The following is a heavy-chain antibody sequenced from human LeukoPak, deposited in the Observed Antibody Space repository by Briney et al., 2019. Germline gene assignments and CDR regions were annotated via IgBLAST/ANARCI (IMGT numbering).Heavy chain of an antibody. CDR2: INHSGST. D-gene: IGHD5-12*01. CDR1: GGSISSYY. V-gene: IGHV4-34*01. Sequence: PSETLSLTCTVSGGSISSYYWSWIRQPPGKGLEWIGEINHSGSTNYNPSLKSRVTISVDTSKNQFSLKLSSVTAADTAVYYCARGQSLISWLRSPAGAFDIWGQGTMVTVSS. CDR3: ARGQSLISWLRSPAGAFDI. J-gene: IGHJ3*02.